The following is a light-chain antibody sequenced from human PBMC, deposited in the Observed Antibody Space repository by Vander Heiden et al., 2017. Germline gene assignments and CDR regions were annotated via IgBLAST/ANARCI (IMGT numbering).Light chain of an antibody. CDR1: QSVSSY. Sequence: EIVLTQSPGTLSLSPGERATLSCRASQSVSSYLAWYQQKPGQAPRLLIYGASSRATGIPDRFSRSGYGTDFTLTISRLEPEDFAVFYCQHDCCAPGWTFGQWTKVEIK. CDR3: QHDCCAPGWT. CDR2: GAS. J-gene: IGKJ1*01. V-gene: IGKV3-20*01.